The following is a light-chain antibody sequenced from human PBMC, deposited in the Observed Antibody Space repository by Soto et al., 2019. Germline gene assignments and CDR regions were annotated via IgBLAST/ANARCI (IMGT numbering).Light chain of an antibody. CDR3: QQYDNLPLT. CDR1: QDISNY. CDR2: DAS. J-gene: IGKJ5*01. Sequence: DIQMAQSQSALSASLVDRLTITCQASQDISNYLNWYQQKPGKAPKLLIYDASNLETGVPSRFSGSGSGTDFTFTISSLQPEDIATYYCQQYDNLPLTFGQGTRLEIK. V-gene: IGKV1-33*01.